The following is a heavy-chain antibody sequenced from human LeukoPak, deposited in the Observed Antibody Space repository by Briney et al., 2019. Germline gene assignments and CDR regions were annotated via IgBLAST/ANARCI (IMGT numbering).Heavy chain of an antibody. Sequence: SETLSLTCTVSGGSISSGGYYWSWIRQHPGKGLEWIGYIYYSGSTYYNPSLKSRVTISVDTSKNQFSLKLSSVTAADTAVYYCARRLLVGATWGGQTYGSFDPWGQGTLVTVSS. V-gene: IGHV4-31*03. CDR1: GGSISSGGYY. CDR3: ARRLLVGATWGGQTYGSFDP. D-gene: IGHD1-26*01. CDR2: IYYSGST. J-gene: IGHJ5*02.